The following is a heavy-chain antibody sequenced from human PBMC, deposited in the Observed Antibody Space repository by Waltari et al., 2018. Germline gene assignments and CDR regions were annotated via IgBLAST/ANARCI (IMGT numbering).Heavy chain of an antibody. CDR1: GFTFSSYA. CDR3: AKDLLGYYYGSGSYSFDY. J-gene: IGHJ4*02. V-gene: IGHV3-23*01. CDR2: ISGSGGST. Sequence: EVQLLESGGGLVQPGGSLRLSWAASGFTFSSYAISWVPQAPGKGLEWVSAISGSGGSTYYADSVKGRFTISRDNSKNTLYLQMNSLRAEDTAVYYCAKDLLGYYYGSGSYSFDYWGQGTLVTVSS. D-gene: IGHD3-10*01.